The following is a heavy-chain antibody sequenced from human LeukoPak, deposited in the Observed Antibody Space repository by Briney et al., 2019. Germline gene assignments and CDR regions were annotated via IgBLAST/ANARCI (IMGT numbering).Heavy chain of an antibody. D-gene: IGHD3-10*01. Sequence: GGSLRLSCAASGFTFSSYAMTWVRQAPGKGLEWVSGISGSGSSTYYADSVKGRFTISRDNSKNTLYLQMNSLRAEDTAVYYCATSTMVRGLIMDYWGQGTLVTVSS. CDR2: ISGSGSST. CDR1: GFTFSSYA. J-gene: IGHJ4*02. CDR3: ATSTMVRGLIMDY. V-gene: IGHV3-23*01.